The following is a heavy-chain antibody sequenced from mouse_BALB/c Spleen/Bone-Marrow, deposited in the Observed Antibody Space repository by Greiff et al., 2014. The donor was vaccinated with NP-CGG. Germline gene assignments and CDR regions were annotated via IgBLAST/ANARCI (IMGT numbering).Heavy chain of an antibody. Sequence: EVQLQQSGAELVKPGPSVKLSCTASGFNIKDTYMHWVKQRPEQGLEWIGRIDPANGNTKYDPKFQGKATITADTSSNTAYLQLSSLTSEDTAVYYCATYYYGSSWGFAYWGQGTLVTVSA. V-gene: IGHV14-3*02. D-gene: IGHD1-1*01. CDR2: IDPANGNT. J-gene: IGHJ3*01. CDR3: ATYYYGSSWGFAY. CDR1: GFNIKDTY.